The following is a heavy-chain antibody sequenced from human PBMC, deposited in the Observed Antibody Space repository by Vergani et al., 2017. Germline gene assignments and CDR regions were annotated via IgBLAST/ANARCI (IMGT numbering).Heavy chain of an antibody. CDR2: INHKSGVT. J-gene: IGHJ4*02. V-gene: IGHV1-2*02. CDR1: GYTFTGYF. Sequence: QVQMVQPGAAVKKPGASVKVSCKASGYTFTGYFMHWARQAPGQGLEWMGWINHKSGVTNYAQKFQGRVTRTRDTSISTAYMELSSLRSDDPSVYYCPSLSASCSSYVGHWGQGTVVTVSS. D-gene: IGHD6-13*01. CDR3: PSLSASCSSYVGH.